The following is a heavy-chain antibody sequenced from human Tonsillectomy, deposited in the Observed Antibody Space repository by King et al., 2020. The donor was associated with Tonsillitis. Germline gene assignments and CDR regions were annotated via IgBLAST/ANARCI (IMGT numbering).Heavy chain of an antibody. CDR1: GYTFTGYY. CDR2: INPNSGGT. V-gene: IGHV1-2*02. CDR3: ARARTGSSSLYFDL. D-gene: IGHD1-26*01. Sequence: VQLVQSGAEVKKPGASVKVSCKASGYTFTGYYMHWVRQAPGQGLEWMGWINPNSGGTNSAQRFQGRVTMTMDTSINTAYLELSRLTSDDTAVYYCARARTGSSSLYFDLWGRGALVTVSS. J-gene: IGHJ2*01.